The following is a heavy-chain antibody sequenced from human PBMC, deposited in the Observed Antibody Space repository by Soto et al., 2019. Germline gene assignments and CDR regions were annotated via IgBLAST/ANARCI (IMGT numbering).Heavy chain of an antibody. CDR3: ARVGTTGSYYGMEV. CDR2: IIPIFGTA. V-gene: IGHV1-69*13. CDR1: GCTFSSYA. D-gene: IGHD4-17*01. Sequence: SVKVSCKASGCTFSSYAISWVRQAPGQGLEWMGGIIPIFGTANYAQKFQGRVMITADESTSTAYMELSSLRSEDTAVYYCARVGTTGSYYGMEVWGQGTTVNVSS. J-gene: IGHJ6*01.